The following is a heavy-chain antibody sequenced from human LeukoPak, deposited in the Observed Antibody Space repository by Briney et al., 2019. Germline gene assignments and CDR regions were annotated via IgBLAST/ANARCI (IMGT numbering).Heavy chain of an antibody. D-gene: IGHD6-19*01. J-gene: IGHJ4*02. CDR2: IYYSGST. Sequence: SETLSLTCTVSGGSISSYYWSWIRQPPGKGLEWIGYIYYSGSTNYNPSLKSRVTISVDTSKNQFSLKLSPVTAADTAVYYCARESSGWYFDYWGQGTLVTVSS. CDR1: GGSISSYY. V-gene: IGHV4-59*01. CDR3: ARESSGWYFDY.